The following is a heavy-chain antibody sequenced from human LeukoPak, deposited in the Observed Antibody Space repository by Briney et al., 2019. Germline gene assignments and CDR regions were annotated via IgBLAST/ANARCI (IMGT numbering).Heavy chain of an antibody. CDR1: GGSFSGYY. J-gene: IGHJ4*02. CDR3: ARAHDDHHDNQPFDY. CDR2: INHSGST. D-gene: IGHD3-22*01. V-gene: IGHV4-34*01. Sequence: PSETLSLTCAVYGGSFSGYYWSWIRQPPGKGLEWIGEINHSGSTNYNPSPQSPVTLSVDTSKNHFSLKLSSATAAPTPVYYCARAHDDHHDNQPFDYWAQGTLLTASS.